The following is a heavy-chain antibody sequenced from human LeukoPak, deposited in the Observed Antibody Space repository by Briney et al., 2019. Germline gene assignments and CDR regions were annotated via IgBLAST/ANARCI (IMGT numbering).Heavy chain of an antibody. CDR3: ARGGFSSSWYPELDY. CDR1: GFTFSSYW. D-gene: IGHD6-13*01. Sequence: PGGSLRLSCAASGFTFSSYWMHWVRQAPGKGLVWVSRINSDGSSTSYADSVKGRFTISRDNAKNTLYLQMNSLRAEDTAVYYCARGGFSSSWYPELDYWGQGTLVTVSS. V-gene: IGHV3-74*01. J-gene: IGHJ4*02. CDR2: INSDGSST.